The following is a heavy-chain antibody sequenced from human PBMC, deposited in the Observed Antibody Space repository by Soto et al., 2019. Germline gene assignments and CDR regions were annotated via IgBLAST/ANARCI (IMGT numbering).Heavy chain of an antibody. V-gene: IGHV4-59*01. J-gene: IGHJ4*02. D-gene: IGHD6-13*01. CDR2: IYYSGST. Sequence: SETLSLTCTVSVGSISRYYGSWIRQPPGKGLEWIGYIYYSGSTNYNPSLKSRVTISVDTSKNQFSLKLSSVTAADTAVYYCARVAPYQRAAIDYWGQGTLVTVSS. CDR1: VGSISRYY. CDR3: ARVAPYQRAAIDY.